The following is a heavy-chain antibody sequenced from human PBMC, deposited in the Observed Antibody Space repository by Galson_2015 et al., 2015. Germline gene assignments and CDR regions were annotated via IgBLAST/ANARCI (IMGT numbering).Heavy chain of an antibody. CDR2: FDPEDGET. V-gene: IGHV1-24*01. CDR3: ATKAGNYYDSSGYMVAFDI. J-gene: IGHJ3*02. Sequence: KVSCKVSGYTLTELSMHWVRQAPGKGLEWMGGFDPEDGETIYAQKFQGRVTMTEDTSTDTAYMELSSLRSEDTAVYYCATKAGNYYDSSGYMVAFDIWGQGTMVTVSS. D-gene: IGHD3-22*01. CDR1: GYTLTELS.